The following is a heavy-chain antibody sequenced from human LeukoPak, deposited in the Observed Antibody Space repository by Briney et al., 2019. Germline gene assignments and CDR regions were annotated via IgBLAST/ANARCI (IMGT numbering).Heavy chain of an antibody. J-gene: IGHJ4*02. CDR1: GFTFSDSY. CDR3: ARGSRTIELGDDY. V-gene: IGHV3-11*06. CDR2: ISSSSSDT. Sequence: GGSLRLSCEASGFTFSDSYMSWIRQAPGKGLEWVSYISSSSSDTNYADSVKGRFTISRDNAKNSLYLQMNSLRAEDTAVYYCARGSRTIELGDDYWGQGTLVTVSS. D-gene: IGHD5-24*01.